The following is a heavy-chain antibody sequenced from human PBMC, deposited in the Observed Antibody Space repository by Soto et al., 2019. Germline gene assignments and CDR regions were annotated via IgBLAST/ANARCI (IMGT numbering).Heavy chain of an antibody. D-gene: IGHD2-15*01. CDR2: IYYSGST. CDR3: ASLLGYCSGGSCSWYFDY. J-gene: IGHJ4*02. CDR1: GGSISSLD. Sequence: LQTLCLTCTVSGGSISSLDWRWIRQPPGKGLEWIGYIYYSGSTNYNPSLKSRVTISVDTSKNQFSLKLSSVTAADTAVYYCASLLGYCSGGSCSWYFDYWGQGTLVTVSS. V-gene: IGHV4-59*11.